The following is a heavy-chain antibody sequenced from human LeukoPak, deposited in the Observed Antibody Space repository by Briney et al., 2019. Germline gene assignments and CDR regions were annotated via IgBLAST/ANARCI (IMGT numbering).Heavy chain of an antibody. CDR2: ISYDGSNK. Sequence: GGSLRLSCAASGFTVSSFAMHWVRQAPGKGLEWVAVISYDGSNKYYADSVKGRFTISRDTSKNTLYLQMNSPRAEDTAVYFCARDLQGAENYFDYWGQGTLVTVSS. V-gene: IGHV3-30-3*01. CDR1: GFTVSSFA. D-gene: IGHD3-16*01. J-gene: IGHJ4*02. CDR3: ARDLQGAENYFDY.